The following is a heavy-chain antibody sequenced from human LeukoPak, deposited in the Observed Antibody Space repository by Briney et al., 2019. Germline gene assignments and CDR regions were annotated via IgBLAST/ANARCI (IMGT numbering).Heavy chain of an antibody. D-gene: IGHD2-2*01. V-gene: IGHV1-8*03. CDR1: GYTFTGYY. CDR2: MNPNSGNT. Sequence: ASVKVSCKASGYTFTGYYMHWVRQAPGQGLEWMGWMNPNSGNTGYAQKFQGRVTITRNTSISTAYMELSNLRSEDTAVYYCARGGYCSSTSCYGYYYMDVWGKGTTVTVSS. J-gene: IGHJ6*03. CDR3: ARGGYCSSTSCYGYYYMDV.